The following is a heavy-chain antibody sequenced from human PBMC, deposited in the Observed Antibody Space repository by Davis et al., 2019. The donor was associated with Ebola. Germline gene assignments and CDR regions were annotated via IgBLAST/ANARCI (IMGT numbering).Heavy chain of an antibody. V-gene: IGHV1-2*02. CDR2: INAGNGNT. D-gene: IGHD4-17*01. J-gene: IGHJ4*02. CDR3: ARELSSYGDYAWAF. CDR1: GYTFTGYY. Sequence: AASVKVSCKASGYTFTGYYMHWVRQAPGQRLEWMGWINAGNGNTKYSQKFQGRVTMTRDTSINTAYMELRRLRSDDTAIYFCARELSSYGDYAWAFWGQGTLVTVSS.